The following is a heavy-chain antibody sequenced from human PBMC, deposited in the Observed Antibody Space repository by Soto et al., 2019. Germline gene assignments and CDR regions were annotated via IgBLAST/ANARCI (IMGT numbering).Heavy chain of an antibody. J-gene: IGHJ6*02. CDR3: ASCGVIAAAVSGYYGMDV. D-gene: IGHD6-13*01. Sequence: SVKVSCKASGGTFSSYAISWVRQAPGQGLEWMGGIIPIFGTANYAQKFQGRVTITADESTSTAYMELSSLRSEDTAVYYCASCGVIAAAVSGYYGMDVWGQGATVTVSS. V-gene: IGHV1-69*13. CDR2: IIPIFGTA. CDR1: GGTFSSYA.